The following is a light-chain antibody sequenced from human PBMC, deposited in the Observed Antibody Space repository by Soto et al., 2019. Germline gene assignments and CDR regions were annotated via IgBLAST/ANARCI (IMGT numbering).Light chain of an antibody. J-gene: IGKJ4*01. Sequence: EVGLTRSPGTLSLSPGGRATLSWRARQTVRNNYLAWYQQKPGQAPRLLIYDASSRATGIPDRFSGGGSGTDFTLTISSLQPDDIATYYWQKYNSAPLTFGGGTKVDI. CDR3: QKYNSAPLT. V-gene: IGKV3-20*01. CDR2: DAS. CDR1: QTVRNNY.